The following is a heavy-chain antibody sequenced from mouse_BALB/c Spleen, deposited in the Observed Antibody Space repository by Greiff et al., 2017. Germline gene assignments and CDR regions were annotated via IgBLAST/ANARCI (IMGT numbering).Heavy chain of an antibody. V-gene: IGHV2-9*02. D-gene: IGHD2-1*01. J-gene: IGHJ4*01. CDR3: ARDRPYGNYVGYAVDY. CDR2: IWAGGST. CDR1: GFSLTSYG. Sequence: VNVVESGPGLVAPSQSLSITCTVSGFSLTSYGVHWVRQPPGKGLEWLGVIWAGGSTNYNSALMSRLSISKDNSKSQVFLKMNSLQTDDTAMYYCARDRPYGNYVGYAVDYWGQGTSVTVSS.